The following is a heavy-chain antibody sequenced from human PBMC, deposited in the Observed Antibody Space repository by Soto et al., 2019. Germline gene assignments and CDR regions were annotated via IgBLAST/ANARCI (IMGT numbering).Heavy chain of an antibody. CDR3: ARHDGTAVIYLNWFDP. CDR1: GGSLSSSSSY. D-gene: IGHD2-21*01. CDR2: IFYCGST. J-gene: IGHJ5*02. V-gene: IGHV4-39*01. Sequence: QLQLQESGPGLVKPSETLYLTCTVSGGSLSSSSSYWGWLRQPPGKGLAWIGSIFYCGSTDYNRSLKCRVTISVDTSKNQVSRKRSSVTAADTAVYYCARHDGTAVIYLNWFDPWGQGTLVTVSS.